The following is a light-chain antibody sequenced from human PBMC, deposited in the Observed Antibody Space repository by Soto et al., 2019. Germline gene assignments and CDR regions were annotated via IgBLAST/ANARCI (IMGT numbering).Light chain of an antibody. J-gene: IGKJ2*01. V-gene: IGKV1-39*01. CDR2: TSG. Sequence: SHMTQSPSSLSASVGDRVTITCRASQRITTYLNWYQQKPGEAPKLLISTSGTLQRGVPSRFTGSGAGTHFTLTLTGLQPADFATYFCQQTCNTPYTLGQRNKLEIK. CDR3: QQTCNTPYT. CDR1: QRITTY.